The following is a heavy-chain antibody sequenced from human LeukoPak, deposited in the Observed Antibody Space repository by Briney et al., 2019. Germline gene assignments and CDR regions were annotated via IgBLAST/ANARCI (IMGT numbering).Heavy chain of an antibody. D-gene: IGHD2-15*01. CDR1: GGSISSSSYY. CDR2: IYHSGST. V-gene: IGHV4-39*07. Sequence: SETLSLTCTVSGGSISSSSYYWGWLRQPPGRGLEWLGSIYHSGSTYYNPSLKSRVTISVDTSKNQFSLKLRSVTAADTAVYYCARVCPYPTKNCSGGSCYSGYYMDVWGKGTTVTVSS. CDR3: ARVCPYPTKNCSGGSCYSGYYMDV. J-gene: IGHJ6*03.